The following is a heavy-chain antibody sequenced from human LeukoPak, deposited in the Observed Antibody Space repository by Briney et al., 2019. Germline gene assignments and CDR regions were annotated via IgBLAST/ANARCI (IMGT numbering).Heavy chain of an antibody. CDR2: ISYNGNT. D-gene: IGHD3-3*01. CDR3: ASSKPITIFGVVPRPFDY. V-gene: IGHV4-39*01. CDR1: GDSISSNNYF. Sequence: PSETLSLACTVSGDSISSNNYFWGWICQPPGKGLEWIGEISYNGNTYYNPSLKSRVTISVDTSKNQFSLKLSSVTAADTAVYYCASSKPITIFGVVPRPFDYWGQGTLVTVSS. J-gene: IGHJ4*02.